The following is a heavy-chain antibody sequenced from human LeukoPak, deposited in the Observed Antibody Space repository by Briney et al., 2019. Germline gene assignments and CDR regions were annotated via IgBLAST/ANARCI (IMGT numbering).Heavy chain of an antibody. CDR2: INTDSSDI. Sequence: GGSLRLSCAASGFTFSRYAMDWVRQAPGKGLEWVSYINTDSSDIHYADSVKGRFTISRDNARNTLYLQLSSLRAEDSAVYYCARDTFHPGLIDSWGQGTLVTVSS. V-gene: IGHV3-21*05. D-gene: IGHD2-21*01. CDR3: ARDTFHPGLIDS. CDR1: GFTFSRYA. J-gene: IGHJ4*02.